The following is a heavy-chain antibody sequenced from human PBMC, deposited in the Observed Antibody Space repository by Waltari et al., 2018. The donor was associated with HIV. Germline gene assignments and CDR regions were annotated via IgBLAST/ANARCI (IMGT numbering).Heavy chain of an antibody. CDR1: GGSIRSSSYY. V-gene: IGHV4-39*01. J-gene: IGHJ4*02. D-gene: IGHD2-15*01. CDR2: IYYSGST. CDR3: ASAVQGYCSGGSCENYFDY. Sequence: QLQLQESGPGLVKPSETLSLTCTVSGGSIRSSSYYWGWIRQPPGKGLEWMGCIYYSGSTYYNPSLKSRVTISGGTSKNQFSLKLSAVTAADTAVYYCASAVQGYCSGGSCENYFDYWGQGTLVTVSS.